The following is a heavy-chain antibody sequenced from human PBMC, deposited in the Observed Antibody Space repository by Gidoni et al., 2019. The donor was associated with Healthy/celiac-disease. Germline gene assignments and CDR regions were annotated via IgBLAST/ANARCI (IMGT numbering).Heavy chain of an antibody. V-gene: IGHV4-34*01. J-gene: IGHJ4*02. CDR1: GGSFSGYY. Sequence: QVQLQQWGAGLLKPSETLSLTCPVYGGSFSGYYWSWIRQPPGKGLEWIGEINHSGSTNYNPSLKSRVTISVDTSKNQFSLKLSSVTAADTAVYYCARAWLRSYYVTSYYFDYWGQGTLVTVSS. CDR2: INHSGST. D-gene: IGHD1-26*01. CDR3: ARAWLRSYYVTSYYFDY.